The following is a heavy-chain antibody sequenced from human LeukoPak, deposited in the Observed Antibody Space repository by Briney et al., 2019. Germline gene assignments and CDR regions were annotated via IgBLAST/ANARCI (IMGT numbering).Heavy chain of an antibody. D-gene: IGHD1-26*01. J-gene: IGHJ3*02. V-gene: IGHV3-30*03. CDR2: ISYDGSNK. CDR3: AAAEGSYFRPHDAFDI. Sequence: PGGSLRLSCAASGFTFSSYGMHWVRQAPGKGLEWVAVISYDGSNKYYADSVKGRFTISRDNSKNTLYLQMNSLRAEDTAVYYCAAAEGSYFRPHDAFDIWGQGTMVTVSS. CDR1: GFTFSSYG.